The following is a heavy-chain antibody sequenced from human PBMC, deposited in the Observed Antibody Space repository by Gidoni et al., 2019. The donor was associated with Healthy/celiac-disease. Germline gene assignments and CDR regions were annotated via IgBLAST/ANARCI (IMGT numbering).Heavy chain of an antibody. CDR2: IIPILGIA. CDR3: ERYRTIKYYYGMDV. Sequence: QVQLAQSGPVMNKPRSSLNFTCTASAVTFSSYTIIWVRQATGQGLEWMRRIIPILGIANYAKKFQGIVTIIAEKATSTNYMELRSLRSEDTAVKYCERYRTIKYYYGMDVWGQGTTVTVSS. CDR1: AVTFSSYT. V-gene: IGHV1-69*02. J-gene: IGHJ6*02. D-gene: IGHD1-26*01.